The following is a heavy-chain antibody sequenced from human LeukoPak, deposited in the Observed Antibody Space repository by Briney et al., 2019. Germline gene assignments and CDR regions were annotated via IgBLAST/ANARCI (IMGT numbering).Heavy chain of an antibody. D-gene: IGHD3-16*02. CDR2: IYYSGST. CDR3: ARGYYDYVWGSYRYPNWFDP. Sequence: SETLSLTCTVSGYSISSGYYWGWIRQPPGKGLEWIGYIYYSGSTNYNPSLKSRVTISVDTSKNQFSLKLSSVTAADTAVYYCARGYYDYVWGSYRYPNWFDPWGQGTLVTVSS. CDR1: GYSISSGYY. J-gene: IGHJ5*02. V-gene: IGHV4-59*01.